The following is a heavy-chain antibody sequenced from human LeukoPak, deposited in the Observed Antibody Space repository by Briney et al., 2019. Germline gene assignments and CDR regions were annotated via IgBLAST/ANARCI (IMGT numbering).Heavy chain of an antibody. CDR2: ISGSGGST. Sequence: GGSLRLSCAASGFMFSSYAMGWVRQAPGKGLEWVSAISGSGGSTYYADSVKGRFTISRDNSKNTLYLQMNSLRAEDTAVYYCVCSTPGVGYWGQGTLVTVSS. CDR1: GFMFSSYA. V-gene: IGHV3-23*01. D-gene: IGHD2-2*01. J-gene: IGHJ4*02. CDR3: VCSTPGVGY.